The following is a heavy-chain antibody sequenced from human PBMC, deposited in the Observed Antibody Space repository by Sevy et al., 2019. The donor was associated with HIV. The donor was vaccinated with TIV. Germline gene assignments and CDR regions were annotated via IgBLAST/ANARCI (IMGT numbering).Heavy chain of an antibody. CDR1: GYTFPIYG. Sequence: GSVKVSCKASGYTFPIYGISWVRQAPGQGLEWMRWISAYNGNTNYAQKLQGRVTMTTDTSTSTAYMELRSLRSDDTAVYYCARSPYKYCSGGSCYQNWFDPWGQGPLVTVSS. CDR3: ARSPYKYCSGGSCYQNWFDP. V-gene: IGHV1-18*01. J-gene: IGHJ5*02. D-gene: IGHD2-15*01. CDR2: ISAYNGNT.